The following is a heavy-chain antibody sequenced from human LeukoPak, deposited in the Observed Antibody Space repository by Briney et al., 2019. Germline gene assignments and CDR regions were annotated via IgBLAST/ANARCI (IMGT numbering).Heavy chain of an antibody. J-gene: IGHJ4*02. V-gene: IGHV3-7*05. D-gene: IGHD3-16*01. Sequence: PGGSLRLSCAASGFTFSSYWMSWVRQAPGKGLEWVANIKQDGSEKNYMGSVKGRFTISRDNAKNSLLLQMNSLSVEDTAVYYCARERGGQSNDYLHGGPFDYWGQGTLVTVSS. CDR2: IKQDGSEK. CDR3: ARERGGQSNDYLHGGPFDY. CDR1: GFTFSSYW.